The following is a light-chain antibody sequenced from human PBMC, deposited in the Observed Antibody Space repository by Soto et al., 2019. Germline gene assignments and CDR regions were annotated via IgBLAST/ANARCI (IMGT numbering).Light chain of an antibody. J-gene: IGLJ1*01. CDR1: NIGSKS. V-gene: IGLV3-21*02. CDR3: QVWDSSSDHLYV. Sequence: SYELTQPPSVSVAPGQTASITCGGNNIGSKSVHWYQQKPGQAPVLGVYDDSDRPSGIPERFSGSNSGNTATLTISRVEAGDEADYYCQVWDSSSDHLYVFGTGTKLTVL. CDR2: DDS.